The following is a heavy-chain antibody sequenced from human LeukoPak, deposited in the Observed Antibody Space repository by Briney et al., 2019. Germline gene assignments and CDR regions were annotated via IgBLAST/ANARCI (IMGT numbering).Heavy chain of an antibody. CDR1: GGSISSYY. V-gene: IGHV4-59*08. CDR2: IYYSGST. Sequence: SETLSLTCTVSGGSISSYYWSWIRQPPGKGLEWIGYIYYSGSTNYNPSLKSRVTISVDTSKNQFSLKLSSVTAADTAVYYCARGSGWYYYWGHGTLVTVSS. D-gene: IGHD6-19*01. J-gene: IGHJ4*01. CDR3: ARGSGWYYY.